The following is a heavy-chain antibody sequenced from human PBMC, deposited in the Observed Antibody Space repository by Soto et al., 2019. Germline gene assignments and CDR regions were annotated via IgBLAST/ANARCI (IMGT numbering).Heavy chain of an antibody. CDR2: VYYRGRS. J-gene: IGHJ4*02. CDR1: GASVTNSSYY. CDR3: VSQRTTVIAQDGFDY. D-gene: IGHD4-17*01. V-gene: IGHV4-39*01. Sequence: SETLSLTCTVSGASVTNSSYYWGWIRQSPGKGLEWIGSVYYRGRSYSKLSVKSRATISVDTSKNQFSLILYSMTASDTAVYFCVSQRTTVIAQDGFDYWGPGTLVTVSS.